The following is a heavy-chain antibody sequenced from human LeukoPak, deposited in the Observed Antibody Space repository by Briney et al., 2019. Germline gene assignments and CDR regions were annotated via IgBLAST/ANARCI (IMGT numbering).Heavy chain of an antibody. CDR1: GFTFSIYA. J-gene: IGHJ4*02. Sequence: GGSLRLSCAASGFTFSIYAMSWVRQAPGKGLEWVSAISGSGGSTYYADSVKGRFTISRDTSKNTLYLQMNSLRAEDAAVYYCAKWGCSGSSCYPFAYWGQGTRVTASS. D-gene: IGHD2-15*01. CDR3: AKWGCSGSSCYPFAY. CDR2: ISGSGGST. V-gene: IGHV3-23*01.